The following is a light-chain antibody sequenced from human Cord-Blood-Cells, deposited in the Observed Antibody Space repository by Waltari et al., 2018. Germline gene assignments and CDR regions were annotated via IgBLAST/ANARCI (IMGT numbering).Light chain of an antibody. CDR1: SSDVGSYNL. CDR2: EGS. J-gene: IGLJ1*01. V-gene: IGLV2-23*01. CDR3: CSYAGSSTPYV. Sequence: QSALTQPASVYGSPGQPITISCTGTSSDVGSYNLVSWYQQHPGKAPKLMIYEGSKRPSGVSNRFSGSKSGNTASLTISGLQAEDEADYYCCSYAGSSTPYVFGTGTKVTVL.